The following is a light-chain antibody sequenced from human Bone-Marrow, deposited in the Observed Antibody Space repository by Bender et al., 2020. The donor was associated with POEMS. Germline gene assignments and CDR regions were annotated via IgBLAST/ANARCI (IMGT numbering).Light chain of an antibody. CDR2: GNS. V-gene: IGLV1-40*01. J-gene: IGLJ2*01. Sequence: QSVLTQPPSASGTPGQRVTISCSGGSSNIGAHAVNWYQHLPGTAPKLLINGNSNRPSGVPDRFSDSKSGTSASLAITGLQAEDEADYYCQSYDSSLSGHVVFGGGTKLTVL. CDR1: SSNIGAHA. CDR3: QSYDSSLSGHVV.